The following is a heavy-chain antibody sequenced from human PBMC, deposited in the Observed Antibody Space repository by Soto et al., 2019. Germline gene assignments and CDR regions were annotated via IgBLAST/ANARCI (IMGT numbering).Heavy chain of an antibody. CDR2: ISGSGGST. CDR3: AKEMGATWPLTEWGYYYGMDV. V-gene: IGHV3-23*01. J-gene: IGHJ6*02. Sequence: PGGSLRLSCAASGFTFSSYAMSWVRQAPGKGLEWVSAISGSGGSTYYADSVKGRFTISRDNSKNTLYLQMNSLRAEDTAVYYCAKEMGATWPLTEWGYYYGMDVWGQGTTVTVSS. D-gene: IGHD1-26*01. CDR1: GFTFSSYA.